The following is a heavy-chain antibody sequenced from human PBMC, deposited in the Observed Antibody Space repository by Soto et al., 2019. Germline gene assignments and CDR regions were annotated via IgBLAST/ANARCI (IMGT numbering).Heavy chain of an antibody. CDR2: IIPIFGTA. Sequence: GASVKVSCKASGGTFSSYAISWVRQAPGQGLEWMGGIIPIFGTANYAQKFQGRVTITADESTSTAYMELSSLRSEDTAVYYCAREYYDFWSGYFYYFDYWGQGTLVTVSS. CDR1: GGTFSSYA. V-gene: IGHV1-69*13. CDR3: AREYYDFWSGYFYYFDY. D-gene: IGHD3-3*01. J-gene: IGHJ4*02.